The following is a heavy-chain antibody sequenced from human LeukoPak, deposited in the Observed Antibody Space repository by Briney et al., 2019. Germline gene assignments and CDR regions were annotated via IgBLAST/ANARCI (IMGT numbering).Heavy chain of an antibody. CDR2: ISYDGSNK. CDR1: GFTFSSYA. V-gene: IGHV3-30-3*02. D-gene: IGHD3-3*01. CDR3: VKPRGGYYFDY. J-gene: IGHJ4*02. Sequence: GGSLRLSYAASGFTFSSYAMHWVRQAPGKGLEWVAVISYDGSNKYYADSVKGRFTISRDNSKNTLYLQMNSLRAEDTAVYYCVKPRGGYYFDYWGQGTLVTVSS.